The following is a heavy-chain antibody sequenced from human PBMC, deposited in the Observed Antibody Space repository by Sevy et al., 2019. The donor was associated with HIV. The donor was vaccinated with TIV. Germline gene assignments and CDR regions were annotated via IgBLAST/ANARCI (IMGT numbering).Heavy chain of an antibody. V-gene: IGHV3-30*18. J-gene: IGHJ6*02. CDR1: GFTFSSYG. Sequence: GGSLRLSCAASGFTFSSYGMHWVRQAPGKGLEWVAVISYDGSNKYYAVSVKGRFTISRDNSKNTLYLQMNSLRAEDTAVYYCAKVPYDFWSGLTRGPDYYYYGMDVWGQGTTVTVSS. CDR2: ISYDGSNK. D-gene: IGHD3-3*01. CDR3: AKVPYDFWSGLTRGPDYYYYGMDV.